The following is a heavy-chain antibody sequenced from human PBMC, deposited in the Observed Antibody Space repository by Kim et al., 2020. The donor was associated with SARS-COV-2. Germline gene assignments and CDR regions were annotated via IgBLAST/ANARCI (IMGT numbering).Heavy chain of an antibody. CDR1: GFTFSSYG. J-gene: IGHJ4*02. CDR3: AKDWGMVRGVKAPFY. CDR2: ISYDGSNK. D-gene: IGHD3-10*01. V-gene: IGHV3-30*18. Sequence: GSLRLSCAASGFTFSSYGMHWVRQAPGKGLEWVAVISYDGSNKYYADSVKGRFTISRDNSKNTLYLQMNSLRAEDTAVYYCAKDWGMVRGVKAPFYWGQGTLVTVSS.